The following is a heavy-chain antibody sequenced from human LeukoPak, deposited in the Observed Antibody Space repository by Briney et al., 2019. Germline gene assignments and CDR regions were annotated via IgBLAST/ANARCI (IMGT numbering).Heavy chain of an antibody. V-gene: IGHV3-21*01. Sequence: LGGSLRLSCAASGFTFSTYSMNWVRQAPGKGLEWVSSISSSSGYIYYADSVKGRFTISRDNAKNSLYLQMNSLRAEDTAVYYCARGNSVAGTDISYWGQGTLVTVSS. J-gene: IGHJ4*02. CDR1: GFTFSTYS. CDR3: ARGNSVAGTDISY. CDR2: ISSSSGYI. D-gene: IGHD6-19*01.